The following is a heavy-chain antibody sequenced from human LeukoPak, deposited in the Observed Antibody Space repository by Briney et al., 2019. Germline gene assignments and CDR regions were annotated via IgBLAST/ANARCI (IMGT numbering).Heavy chain of an antibody. Sequence: GGSLRLSYAASGFTVGSNYMSWVRQAPGKGLEWVSVIYSGGSTYYADSVKGRFAISRDNSKNTLYLQMNSLRAEDTAVYYCARGYYYGSGSYYFDYWGQGTLVTVSS. CDR3: ARGYYYGSGSYYFDY. J-gene: IGHJ4*02. CDR1: GFTVGSNY. V-gene: IGHV3-53*01. D-gene: IGHD3-10*01. CDR2: IYSGGST.